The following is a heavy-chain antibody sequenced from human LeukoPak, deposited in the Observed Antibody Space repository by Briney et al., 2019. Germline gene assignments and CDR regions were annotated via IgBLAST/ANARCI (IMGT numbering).Heavy chain of an antibody. Sequence: GGSLRLSCAASGFTFSSYWMSWVRQAPGKGLEWVANIKQDGSEKYYVDSVKGRFTISRDNAKNSLYLQMNSLRAEDTAVYYCARDLGNIAVAATQFDYWGQGTLVTVSS. CDR1: GFTFSSYW. V-gene: IGHV3-7*01. J-gene: IGHJ4*02. CDR2: IKQDGSEK. D-gene: IGHD6-19*01. CDR3: ARDLGNIAVAATQFDY.